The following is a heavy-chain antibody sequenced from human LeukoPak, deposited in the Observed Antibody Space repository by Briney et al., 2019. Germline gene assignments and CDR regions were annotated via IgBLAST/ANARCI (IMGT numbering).Heavy chain of an antibody. J-gene: IGHJ4*02. CDR2: MHPNSGGT. D-gene: IGHD6-19*01. V-gene: IGHV1-2*02. Sequence: ASVEVSCKASGYTFTDYYMHWLRQAPGQGLEWMGWMHPNSGGTNYAQKFQGRVTMTRDTSISTAYMDLSSLRSEDTAVYYCARGPGSGWPYEYFFDYWGQGTLVTVSS. CDR1: GYTFTDYY. CDR3: ARGPGSGWPYEYFFDY.